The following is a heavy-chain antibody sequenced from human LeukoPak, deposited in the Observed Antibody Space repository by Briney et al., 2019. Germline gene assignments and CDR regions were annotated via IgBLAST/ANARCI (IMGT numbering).Heavy chain of an antibody. D-gene: IGHD1-1*01. J-gene: IGHJ2*01. CDR2: ISYDGSNK. CDR3: AAARYGWYFDL. CDR1: GFTFSSYA. V-gene: IGHV3-30-3*01. Sequence: PGRSLRLSCAASGFTFSSYAMDWVRQAPGKGLEWVAVISYDGSNKYYADSVKGRFTISRDNSKNTLYLQMNSLRAEDTAVYYCAAARYGWYFDLWGRGTLVTVSS.